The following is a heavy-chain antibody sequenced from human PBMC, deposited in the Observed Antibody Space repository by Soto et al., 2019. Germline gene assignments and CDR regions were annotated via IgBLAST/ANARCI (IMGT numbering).Heavy chain of an antibody. Sequence: QVQVVQSGAEVKKPGASVRLSCKTSGYSFTSCALHWVRQAPGQGFEWMGWINTDSGTTKYSQKFQGRVTITRDASASTAYMELRSLSSEDTTICYGVRDRAADWYLDLWGRGTLVTVSS. CDR2: INTDSGTT. J-gene: IGHJ2*01. CDR1: GYSFTSCA. CDR3: VRDRAADWYLDL. D-gene: IGHD6-25*01. V-gene: IGHV1-3*04.